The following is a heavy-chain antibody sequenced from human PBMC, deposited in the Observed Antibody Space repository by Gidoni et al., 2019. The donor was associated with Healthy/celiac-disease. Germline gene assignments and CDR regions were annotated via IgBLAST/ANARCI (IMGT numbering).Heavy chain of an antibody. CDR2: IWYDGSNK. J-gene: IGHJ6*02. CDR3: ARGYSSSWYPGYYYYYGMDV. CDR1: GFPFSSYG. V-gene: IGHV3-33*01. Sequence: QVQLVESGGGVVQPGRSLRLSCAASGFPFSSYGMHWVRQAPGKGLEWVAVIWYDGSNKYYADSVKGRFTISRDNSKNTLYLQMNSLRAEDTAVYYCARGYSSSWYPGYYYYYGMDVWGQGTTVTVSS. D-gene: IGHD6-13*01.